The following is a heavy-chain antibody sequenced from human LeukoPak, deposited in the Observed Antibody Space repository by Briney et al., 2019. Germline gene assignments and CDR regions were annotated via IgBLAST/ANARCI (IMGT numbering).Heavy chain of an antibody. CDR3: SRDSPERQYSSSWNSV. J-gene: IGHJ4*02. D-gene: IGHD6-13*01. CDR2: IYSGANT. Sequence: PGGSLRLSCAASGLTVSSNHMSWVRQAPGKGLEWVAVIYSGANTYYADSVKGRFTISRDNSKNTLYLQMNSLRAEDTAVYYCSRDSPERQYSSSWNSVWGQGTLVTVSS. V-gene: IGHV3-53*01. CDR1: GLTVSSNH.